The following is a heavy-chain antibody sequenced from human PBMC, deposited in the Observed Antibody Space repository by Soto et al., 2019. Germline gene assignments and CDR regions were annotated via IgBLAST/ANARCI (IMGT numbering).Heavy chain of an antibody. CDR3: ARDLASAFPY. J-gene: IGHJ4*02. CDR1: GFISSSFS. V-gene: IGHV3-21*05. Sequence: GGSLRLSCAASGFISSSFSLNWIRQAPGKGLEWLAYIRSDSNHIVYADSVRGRFTISSDIAKSSLFLQMSSLRGVDTAVYYWARDLASAFPYWGQGTLGTVS. CDR2: IRSDSNHI.